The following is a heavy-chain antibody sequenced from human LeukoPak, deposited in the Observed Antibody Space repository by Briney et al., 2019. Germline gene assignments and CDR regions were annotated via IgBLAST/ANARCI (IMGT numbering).Heavy chain of an antibody. CDR3: AKAGEGDYGDYFDY. D-gene: IGHD4-17*01. CDR1: GFTFSSYG. Sequence: GSLRLSCAASGFTFSSYGMHWVRQAPGKGLEWVAVISYDGSNKYYADSVKGRFTISRDNSKNTLYLQMNSLRAEDTAVYYCAKAGEGDYGDYFDYWGQGTLVTVSS. V-gene: IGHV3-30*18. J-gene: IGHJ4*02. CDR2: ISYDGSNK.